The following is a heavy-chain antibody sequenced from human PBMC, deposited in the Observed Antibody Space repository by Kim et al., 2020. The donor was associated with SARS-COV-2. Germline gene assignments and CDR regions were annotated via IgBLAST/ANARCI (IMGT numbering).Heavy chain of an antibody. D-gene: IGHD3-3*01. Sequence: VIGRFTISRDNSKNTLYLQMNSLRAEDTAVYYCAKYGGITIFGVVIYYDYWGQGTLVTVSS. J-gene: IGHJ4*02. V-gene: IGHV3-23*01. CDR3: AKYGGITIFGVVIYYDY.